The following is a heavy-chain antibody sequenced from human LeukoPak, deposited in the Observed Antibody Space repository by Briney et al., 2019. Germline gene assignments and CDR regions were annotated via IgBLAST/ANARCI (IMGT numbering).Heavy chain of an antibody. Sequence: GGSLRLSCAASGFTFSSYAMSWVRQAPGKGLEWVSAISGSGGSTYYADSVKGRFTISRDNSKNTLYLQMNSLRPEDTAVYYCAGPYVWGSYRIFFDYWGQGTLVTVSS. CDR1: GFTFSSYA. V-gene: IGHV3-23*01. CDR3: AGPYVWGSYRIFFDY. D-gene: IGHD3-16*02. CDR2: ISGSGGST. J-gene: IGHJ4*02.